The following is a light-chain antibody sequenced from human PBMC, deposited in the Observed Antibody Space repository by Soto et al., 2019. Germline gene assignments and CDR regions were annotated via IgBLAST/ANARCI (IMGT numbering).Light chain of an antibody. CDR1: SSDVGSYNY. CDR3: SSYTSSSTL. J-gene: IGLJ1*01. CDR2: EVS. Sequence: QSALTQPASVSGSPVQSITISCTGTSSDVGSYNYVSWYQQHPGKAPKLMIYEVSDRPSGISSRFSGSKSGNTASLTISGLQTEDEADYYCSSYTSSSTLFGTGTQVTVL. V-gene: IGLV2-14*01.